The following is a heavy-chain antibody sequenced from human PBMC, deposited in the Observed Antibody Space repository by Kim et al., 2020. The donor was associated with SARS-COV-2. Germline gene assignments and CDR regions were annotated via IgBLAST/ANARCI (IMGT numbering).Heavy chain of an antibody. CDR2: ISSSSSYI. CDR1: GFTFSSYS. Sequence: GGSLRLSCAASGFTFSSYSMNWVRQAPGKGLEWVSSISSSSSYIYYADSVKGRFTISRDNAKNSLYLQMNSLRAEDTAVYYCARDGPEPPGFIVATTLDYWGQGTLVTVSS. D-gene: IGHD5-12*01. V-gene: IGHV3-21*01. CDR3: ARDGPEPPGFIVATTLDY. J-gene: IGHJ4*02.